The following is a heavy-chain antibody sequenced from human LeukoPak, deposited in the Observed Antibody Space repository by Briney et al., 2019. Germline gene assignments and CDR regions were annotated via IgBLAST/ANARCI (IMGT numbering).Heavy chain of an antibody. CDR1: GFTFSSYA. CDR2: ISHDGSNK. Sequence: PGGSLRLSCAASGFTFSSYAMHWVRQAPDKGLEWVAVISHDGSNKYYADSVKGRFSISRDNSKNTLYLQMNSLRAEDTAVYYCARDIADSSGWNFDYWGQGTLVTVSS. V-gene: IGHV3-30-3*01. D-gene: IGHD6-19*01. CDR3: ARDIADSSGWNFDY. J-gene: IGHJ4*02.